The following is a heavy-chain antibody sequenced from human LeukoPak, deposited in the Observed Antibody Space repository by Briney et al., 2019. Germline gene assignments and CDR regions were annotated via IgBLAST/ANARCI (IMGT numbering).Heavy chain of an antibody. J-gene: IGHJ4*02. V-gene: IGHV3-13*01. CDR1: GFTFSSYD. CDR2: IGTAGDT. CDR3: ARGKYGSGSYYFDY. Sequence: GSLRLSCAASGFTFSSYDMHWVRQATGKGLEWVSAIGTAGDTYYPGSVKGRFTISRENVKNSLYLQMNSLRAGDTAVYYCARGKYGSGSYYFDYWGQGTLVTVSS. D-gene: IGHD3-10*01.